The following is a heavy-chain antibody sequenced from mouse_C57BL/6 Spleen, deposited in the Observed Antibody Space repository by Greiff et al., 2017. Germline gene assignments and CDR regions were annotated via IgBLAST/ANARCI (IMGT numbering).Heavy chain of an antibody. D-gene: IGHD4-1*02. CDR1: GFNIKDYY. CDR2: IDPEDGET. CDR3: ATTVYFDY. V-gene: IGHV14-2*01. J-gene: IGHJ2*01. Sequence: VQLQQSGAELVKPGASVKLSCTASGFNIKDYYMHWVKQRTEQGLEWIGRIDPEDGETQYAPKFQGKATITADTSSNTAYLQLSSLTSADTAVYCCATTVYFDYWGQGTTRTVSS.